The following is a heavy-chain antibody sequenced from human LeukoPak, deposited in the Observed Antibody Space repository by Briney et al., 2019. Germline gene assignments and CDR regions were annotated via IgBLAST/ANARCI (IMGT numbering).Heavy chain of an antibody. CDR3: ARSTYGSGSYYYYGMDV. D-gene: IGHD3-10*01. J-gene: IGHJ6*02. V-gene: IGHV4-59*01. CDR2: IYYSGST. Sequence: SETLSLTCTVSGGSISSYYWSWIRQPPGKGLEWIGYIYYSGSTIYNPSLKSRVTISVDTSKNQFSLKLSSVTAADTAVYYCARSTYGSGSYYYYGMDVWDQGTTVTVSS. CDR1: GGSISSYY.